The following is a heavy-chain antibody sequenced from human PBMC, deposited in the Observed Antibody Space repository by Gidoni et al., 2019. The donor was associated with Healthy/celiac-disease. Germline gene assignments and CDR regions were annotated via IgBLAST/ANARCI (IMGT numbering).Heavy chain of an antibody. D-gene: IGHD2-21*02. Sequence: EVQLVESGGGVVQPGGSLRLSCAASGFTFDDYAMHWVRQAPGKGLEWVSLISGDGGSTYYADSVKGRFTISRDNSKNSLYLQMNSLRTEDTALYYCAKDMAISIIVVVTGPFDYWGQGTLVTVSS. CDR1: GFTFDDYA. J-gene: IGHJ4*02. CDR3: AKDMAISIIVVVTGPFDY. V-gene: IGHV3-43*02. CDR2: ISGDGGST.